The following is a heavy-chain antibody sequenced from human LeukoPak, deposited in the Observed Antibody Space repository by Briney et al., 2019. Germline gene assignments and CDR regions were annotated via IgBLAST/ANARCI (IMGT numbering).Heavy chain of an antibody. CDR1: GGTFSNYV. CDR3: ARSANYYGSGSYYIDAFDI. J-gene: IGHJ3*02. D-gene: IGHD3-10*01. V-gene: IGHV1-69*04. Sequence: EASVKVSCKASGGTFSNYVISWVRQAPGQGLEWMGRVIPILGIPNYAQRFQGRVTITADKSTSTDYMVLSSLRSEDTAVYYCARSANYYGSGSYYIDAFDIWGQGTMVTVSS. CDR2: VIPILGIP.